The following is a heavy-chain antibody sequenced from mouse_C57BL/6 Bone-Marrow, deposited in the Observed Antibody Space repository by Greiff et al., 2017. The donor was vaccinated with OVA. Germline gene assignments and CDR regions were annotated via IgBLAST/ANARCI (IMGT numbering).Heavy chain of an antibody. V-gene: IGHV1-9*01. CDR1: GYTFTGYW. J-gene: IGHJ2*01. D-gene: IGHD2-4*01. CDR2: ILPGSGSN. Sequence: VKLMESGAELMKPGASVKLSCTAPGYTFTGYWLEWVKQRPGHGLEWIGEILPGSGSNNYNEKFKGMATFTTDTASNTAYMQLSRLTTEDSAIYCCACYYDYDKYFDYWGQGTTLTVSS. CDR3: ACYYDYDKYFDY.